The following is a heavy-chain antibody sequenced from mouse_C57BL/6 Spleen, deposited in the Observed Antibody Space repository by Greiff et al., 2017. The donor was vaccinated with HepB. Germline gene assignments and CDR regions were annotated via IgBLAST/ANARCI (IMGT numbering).Heavy chain of an antibody. V-gene: IGHV1-54*01. D-gene: IGHD3-2*02. J-gene: IGHJ4*01. CDR1: GYAFTNYL. Sequence: QVQLQQSGAELVRPGTSVKVSCKASGYAFTNYLIEWVKQRPGQGLEWIGVINPGSGGTNYNEKFKGKATLTADKSSSTAYMQLSSVTSEDSAVYFCARRDSSYWGQGTSVTVSS. CDR2: INPGSGGT. CDR3: ARRDSSY.